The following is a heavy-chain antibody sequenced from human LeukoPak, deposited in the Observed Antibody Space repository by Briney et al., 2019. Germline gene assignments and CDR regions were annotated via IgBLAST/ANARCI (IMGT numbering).Heavy chain of an antibody. CDR2: IYPGDSDT. D-gene: IGHD6-6*01. J-gene: IGHJ4*02. CDR3: ARLVEYSSSSAGAGY. Sequence: GESLKISCKISGYRLTNNWIGWVRQVPGKGLEWMGLIYPGDSDTRYSPSFQGQVTISADKSISTAYLQWSSLKASDTAMYYCARLVEYSSSSAGAGYWGQGTLVTVSS. CDR1: GYRLTNNW. V-gene: IGHV5-51*01.